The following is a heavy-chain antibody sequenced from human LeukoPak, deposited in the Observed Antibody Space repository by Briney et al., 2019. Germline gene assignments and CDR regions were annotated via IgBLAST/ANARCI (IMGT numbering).Heavy chain of an antibody. CDR3: ARRSGSFSLWFDP. CDR1: GGSISSGSYY. Sequence: NSSETLSLTCTVSGGSISSGSYYWSWIRQPAGKGLEWIGRIYTSGSTNYNPSPKSRVTISVDTSKNQFSLKLSSVTAADTAVYYCARRSGSFSLWFDPWGQGTLVTVSS. D-gene: IGHD1-26*01. J-gene: IGHJ5*02. V-gene: IGHV4-61*02. CDR2: IYTSGST.